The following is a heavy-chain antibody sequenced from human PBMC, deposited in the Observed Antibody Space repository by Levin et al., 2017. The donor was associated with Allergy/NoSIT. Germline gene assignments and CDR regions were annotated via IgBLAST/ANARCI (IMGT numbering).Heavy chain of an antibody. Sequence: SQTLSLTCAVSGYSISNDYYWGWIRQPPGKGLEWIGSIYHSGSTYYNPSLKSRVTISVDTSKNQFSLKLSSVTAADTAVYYCYRGFDYWGQGTLVSVSS. D-gene: IGHD3-10*01. CDR1: GYSISNDYY. CDR3: YRGFDY. J-gene: IGHJ4*02. V-gene: IGHV4-38-2*01. CDR2: IYHSGST.